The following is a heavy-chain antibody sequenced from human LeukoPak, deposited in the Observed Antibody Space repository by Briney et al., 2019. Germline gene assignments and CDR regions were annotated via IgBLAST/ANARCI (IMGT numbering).Heavy chain of an antibody. J-gene: IGHJ4*02. CDR1: GFTFSDYY. CDR2: ISSSGSTI. Sequence: GGSLRLSCAASGFTFSDYYMSWIRQAPGQGLEWVSYISSSGSTIYYTDSVKGRFTISRDNAKNSLYLQMNSLRAEDTAVHYCARGPFWSGYYDDWGQGTLVTVSS. CDR3: ARGPFWSGYYDD. D-gene: IGHD3-3*01. V-gene: IGHV3-11*01.